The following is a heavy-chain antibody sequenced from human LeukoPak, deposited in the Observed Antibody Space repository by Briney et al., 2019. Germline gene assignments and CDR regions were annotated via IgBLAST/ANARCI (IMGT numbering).Heavy chain of an antibody. CDR2: INSDGSST. V-gene: IGHV3-74*01. Sequence: GGSLRLSCAASGFTFSNYWMHWVRQAPGKGLVWVSRINSDGSSTSYADSVKGRFTISRDHAKNTLYLQMNSLRAEDTAVYYCARGPMVRGPDYWGQGPLVTVSS. J-gene: IGHJ4*02. D-gene: IGHD3-10*01. CDR1: GFTFSNYW. CDR3: ARGPMVRGPDY.